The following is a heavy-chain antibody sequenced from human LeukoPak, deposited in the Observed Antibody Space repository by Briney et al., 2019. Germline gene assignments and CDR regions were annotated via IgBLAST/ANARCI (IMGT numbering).Heavy chain of an antibody. Sequence: GGSLRLSCAASGFTFSSYAMSWVRQAPGKGLEWVSAISGSGGSTYYAGSVKGRFTISRDNSKTTLYMQMNSLRAEDTAVYYCARSISRVVTPAYFDYWGQGTLVSVSS. V-gene: IGHV3-23*01. CDR3: ARSISRVVTPAYFDY. J-gene: IGHJ4*02. CDR2: ISGSGGST. CDR1: GFTFSSYA. D-gene: IGHD4-23*01.